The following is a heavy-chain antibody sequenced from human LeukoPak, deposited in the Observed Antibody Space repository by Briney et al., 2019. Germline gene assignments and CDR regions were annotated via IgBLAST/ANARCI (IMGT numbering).Heavy chain of an antibody. CDR3: ARDNWGGGSLGSYYYYYYMDV. V-gene: IGHV3-30*04. J-gene: IGHJ6*03. CDR2: ISYDESNK. D-gene: IGHD7-27*01. CDR1: GFTFSTYA. Sequence: PGGSLRLSCAASGFTFSTYAMHWVRQAPGKGLEWVAVISYDESNKYYADSVKGRFTISRDNSKNTLYLQMNSLRAEDTAVYYCARDNWGGGSLGSYYYYYYMDVWGKGTTVTVSS.